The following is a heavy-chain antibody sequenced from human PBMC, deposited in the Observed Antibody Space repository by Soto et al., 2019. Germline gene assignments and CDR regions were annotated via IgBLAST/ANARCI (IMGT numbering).Heavy chain of an antibody. J-gene: IGHJ6*03. V-gene: IGHV4-59*01. D-gene: IGHD5-18*01. CDR2: IYYSGST. Sequence: QVQLQESGPGLVKPSETLSLTCTASGGSISSYYWSWIRQPPGKGLEWIGYIYYSGSTNYNPSLKSRVTISVDTSKNQFSLKLSSVTAADTAVYYCARGLDTAMVNDYYYYYMDVWGKGTTVTVSS. CDR1: GGSISSYY. CDR3: ARGLDTAMVNDYYYYYMDV.